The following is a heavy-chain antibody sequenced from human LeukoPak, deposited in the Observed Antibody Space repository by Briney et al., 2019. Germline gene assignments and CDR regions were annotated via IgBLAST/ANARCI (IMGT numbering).Heavy chain of an antibody. CDR3: AREGGQQLGYFDY. D-gene: IGHD6-13*01. J-gene: IGHJ4*02. CDR1: GFTFSSYW. CDR2: IKQDGSEK. Sequence: GGSLRLSCAASGFTFSSYWMSWVRQAPGKGLEWVANIKQDGSEKYYVDSVKGRFTISRDNAKNSLYLQMNSLRAEDTAVYYCAREGGQQLGYFDYWGQGTLVTVSS. V-gene: IGHV3-7*01.